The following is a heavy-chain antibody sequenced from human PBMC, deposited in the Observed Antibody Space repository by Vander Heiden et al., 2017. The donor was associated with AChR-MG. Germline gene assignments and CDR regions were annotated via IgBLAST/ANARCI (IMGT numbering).Heavy chain of an antibody. CDR2: INPNSGGT. CDR3: AREGLRGGRQLMFFGY. CDR1: GYTFTGYY. V-gene: IGHV1-2*04. Sequence: QVQLVQSGAEVKKPGASVKVSCKASGYTFTGYYMHWVRQAPGQGLEWMGLINPNSGGTNYAQKFQGWVTMTRDTSISTAYMELSRLRSDDTAVYYCAREGLRGGRQLMFFGYWGQGTLVTVSS. D-gene: IGHD2-15*01. J-gene: IGHJ4*02.